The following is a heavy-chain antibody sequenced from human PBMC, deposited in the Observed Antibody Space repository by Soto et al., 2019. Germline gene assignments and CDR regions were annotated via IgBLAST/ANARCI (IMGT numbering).Heavy chain of an antibody. CDR2: ISYDGSNK. J-gene: IGHJ4*02. CDR1: GSTFSTYA. Sequence: VQLVESGGGAVQPGRSLRLSCAASGSTFSTYAIHWVRQAPGKGLEWVAVISYDGSNKYYADSVKGRFTISRDNSKNTLYLQMNSLRAEDTAVYYCAIKATVDYWGQGTLVIVSS. CDR3: AIKATVDY. V-gene: IGHV3-30-3*01.